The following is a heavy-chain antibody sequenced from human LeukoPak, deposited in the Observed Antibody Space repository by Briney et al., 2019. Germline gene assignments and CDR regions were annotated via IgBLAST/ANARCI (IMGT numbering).Heavy chain of an antibody. D-gene: IGHD3-22*01. Sequence: SVKVSCKASGGTFSSYAISWVRQAPGQGLEWMGGIIPIFGTANYAQRFRGRVTMTADESTSTAYMELSSLRSEDTAVYYCARGNYYDSSGYFHYFDYWGQGTLVTVSS. CDR2: IIPIFGTA. J-gene: IGHJ4*02. CDR1: GGTFSSYA. CDR3: ARGNYYDSSGYFHYFDY. V-gene: IGHV1-69*13.